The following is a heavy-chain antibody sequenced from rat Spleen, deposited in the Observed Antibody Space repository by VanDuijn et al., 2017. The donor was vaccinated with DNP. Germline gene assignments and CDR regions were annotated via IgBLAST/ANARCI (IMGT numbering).Heavy chain of an antibody. D-gene: IGHD1-12*01. Sequence: EVQLVESGGGLVQPGRSLKLSCAASGFTFINYDMAWVRQAPTKGLEWVASIGYDGGSTYYRDSVKGRFTISRDNAKSTLYLQMDSLRSEDTATYYCTTLNFYASLAEYFDYWGQGVMVTVSS. V-gene: IGHV5-20*01. CDR3: TTLNFYASLAEYFDY. CDR2: IGYDGGST. CDR1: GFTFINYD. J-gene: IGHJ2*01.